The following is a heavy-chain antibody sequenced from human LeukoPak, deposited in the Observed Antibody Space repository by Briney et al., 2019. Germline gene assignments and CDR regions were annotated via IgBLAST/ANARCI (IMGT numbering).Heavy chain of an antibody. D-gene: IGHD6-19*01. CDR1: GYTFTYRY. Sequence: GASVKVSCKASGYTFTYRYLHWVRQAPGQALEWMGWISGYNGNTNYAQKLQGRVTMTTDTSTSTAYMELRSLRSDDTAVYYCARDLKRGYSSGRYSWGTGSSNDYWGQGTLVTVSS. CDR3: ARDLKRGYSSGRYSWGTGSSNDY. V-gene: IGHV1-18*04. CDR2: ISGYNGNT. J-gene: IGHJ4*02.